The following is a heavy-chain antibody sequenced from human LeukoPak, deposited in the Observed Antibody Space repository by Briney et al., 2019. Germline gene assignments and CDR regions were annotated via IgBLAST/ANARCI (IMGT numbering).Heavy chain of an antibody. J-gene: IGHJ3*01. CDR2: VYYKGDT. Sequence: PSETLSLTCSVSGVSTTGYFWTWVRQPPGKGPEWIGYVYYKGDTSYSPSLDSRVSISVDTSKKQFSLKLNSVTAADTAMYYCARHVTVTYDAFDLWGQGTMVTVSS. CDR3: ARHVTVTYDAFDL. V-gene: IGHV4-59*08. CDR1: GVSTTGYF. D-gene: IGHD4-11*01.